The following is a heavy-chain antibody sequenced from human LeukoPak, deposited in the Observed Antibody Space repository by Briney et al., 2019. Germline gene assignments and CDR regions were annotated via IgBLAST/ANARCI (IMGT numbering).Heavy chain of an antibody. CDR2: IQTDGSYR. V-gene: IGHV3-30*02. CDR3: AKDYNWAWDY. D-gene: IGHD1-20*01. CDR1: GFTFSSYG. Sequence: GGSLRLSCAASGFTFSSYGMHWVRQAPGKGLEWVAFIQTDGSYRSYADSVKGRFTISRDNSKNTVFLQMDSLRSDDTAVYYCAKDYNWAWDYWGQGTLVTVSS. J-gene: IGHJ4*02.